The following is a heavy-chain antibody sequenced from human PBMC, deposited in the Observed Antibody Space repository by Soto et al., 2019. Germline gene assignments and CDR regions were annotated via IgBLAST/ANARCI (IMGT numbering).Heavy chain of an antibody. CDR3: ARVSPITIFGPDYSGMAV. CDR1: GGTFSSYA. V-gene: IGHV1-69*13. Sequence: GASVKVSCKASGGTFSSYASSWVRQAPGQGLEWMGGIIPIFGTANYAQKFQGRVTITADESTSTAYMELSSLRSEDTAVYYCARVSPITIFGPDYSGMAVWGQGTTVTVSS. J-gene: IGHJ6*02. D-gene: IGHD3-3*01. CDR2: IIPIFGTA.